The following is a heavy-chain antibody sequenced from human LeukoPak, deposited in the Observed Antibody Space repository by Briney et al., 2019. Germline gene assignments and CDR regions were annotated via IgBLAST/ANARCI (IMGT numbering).Heavy chain of an antibody. D-gene: IGHD4-17*01. V-gene: IGHV4-59*08. J-gene: IGHJ5*02. CDR3: ARHGNTVTGNWFDP. Sequence: SETLSLTCTVSGGSISSYYWSWIRQPPGKGLEWIGDIYYSGSTNYDPSLKSRVTISVDTSKNQFSLRLSSVTAADTAVYYCARHGNTVTGNWFDPWGQGTLVTVSS. CDR2: IYYSGST. CDR1: GGSISSYY.